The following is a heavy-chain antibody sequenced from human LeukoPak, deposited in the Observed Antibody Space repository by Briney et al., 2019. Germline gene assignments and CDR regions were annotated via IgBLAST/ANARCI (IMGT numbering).Heavy chain of an antibody. Sequence: GGSLRPSCAASGFTFSSYAMSWVRQAPGKGLEWVSAISGSGGSTYYADSVKGRFTISRDNSKNTLYLRMNSLRAEDTAVYYCAKDGGRYYYYYGMDVWGQGTTVTVSS. J-gene: IGHJ6*02. V-gene: IGHV3-23*01. D-gene: IGHD3-16*01. CDR3: AKDGGRYYYYYGMDV. CDR1: GFTFSSYA. CDR2: ISGSGGST.